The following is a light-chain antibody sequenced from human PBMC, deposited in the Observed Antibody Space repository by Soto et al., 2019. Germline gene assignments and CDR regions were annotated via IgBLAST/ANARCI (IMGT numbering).Light chain of an antibody. V-gene: IGKV3-15*01. Sequence: EIMMTQSPATLSVSPGERATLSGRASQSVSSDLAWYQQRPGQAPRLLIYGASTRAPGIPGRFTGSGFGTDFTLTISSLQSEDFAVYYCQQYNNWPPYSFGHGTKLEIK. CDR3: QQYNNWPPYS. J-gene: IGKJ2*03. CDR1: QSVSSD. CDR2: GAS.